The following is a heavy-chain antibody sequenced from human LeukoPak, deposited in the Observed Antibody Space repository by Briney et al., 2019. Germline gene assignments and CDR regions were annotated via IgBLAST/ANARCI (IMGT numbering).Heavy chain of an antibody. CDR2: ISYDGSNK. J-gene: IGHJ5*02. CDR1: GFTFSSYA. Sequence: PGGSLRLSCAASGFTFSSYAMHWVRQAPGKGLEWVAVISYDGSNKYYADSVKGRFTISRDNSKNTLYLQMNSLRAEDTAVYYCARDPCSYPQVGARKNWFDPWGQGTLVTVSS. D-gene: IGHD1-26*01. V-gene: IGHV3-30-3*01. CDR3: ARDPCSYPQVGARKNWFDP.